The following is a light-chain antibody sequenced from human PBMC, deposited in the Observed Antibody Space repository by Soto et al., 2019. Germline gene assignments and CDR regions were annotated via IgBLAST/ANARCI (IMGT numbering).Light chain of an antibody. CDR3: QQSYSTPRA. CDR2: AAS. V-gene: IGKV1-39*01. Sequence: DIQMTQSPSSLSASVGDRVTITCRASQRISSYLNWYQHKPGIAPKLLIYAASSLQSGVPSRFSGSGSGTDFTLTISSLQPEDFATYYCQQSYSTPRAFGQGTQLEIK. CDR1: QRISSY. J-gene: IGKJ2*01.